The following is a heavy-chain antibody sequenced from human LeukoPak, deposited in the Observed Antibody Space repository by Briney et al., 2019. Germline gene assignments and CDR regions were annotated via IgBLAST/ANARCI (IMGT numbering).Heavy chain of an antibody. D-gene: IGHD3-9*01. V-gene: IGHV3-30-3*01. CDR1: GFTFSSYA. J-gene: IGHJ4*02. Sequence: GRPLRPSCAASGFTFSSYAMHWVRQAPGKGLEWVAVISYDGSNKYYADSVKGRFTISRDNSKNTLYLQMNSLRAEDTAVYYCAREGDILTGPFDYWGQGTLVTVSS. CDR2: ISYDGSNK. CDR3: AREGDILTGPFDY.